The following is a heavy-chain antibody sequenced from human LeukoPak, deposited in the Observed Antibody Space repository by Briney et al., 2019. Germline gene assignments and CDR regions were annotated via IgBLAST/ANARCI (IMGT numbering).Heavy chain of an antibody. J-gene: IGHJ4*02. CDR1: GGSTSSSNW. Sequence: PSETLSLTCAVSGGSTSSSNWWSWVRQPPGKGLEWIGEIYHGGSTNYNPSLKSRVTISVDKSKNQFSLKLSSVTAADTAVYYCASPYCSGGYCYFDSWGQGTLVTVSS. V-gene: IGHV4-4*02. D-gene: IGHD2-15*01. CDR2: IYHGGST. CDR3: ASPYCSGGYCYFDS.